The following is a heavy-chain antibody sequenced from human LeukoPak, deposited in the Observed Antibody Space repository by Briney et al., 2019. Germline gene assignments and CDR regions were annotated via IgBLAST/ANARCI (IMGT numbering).Heavy chain of an antibody. D-gene: IGHD2-2*01. CDR1: GGTFSSYA. CDR3: ARDFCSTSCNLGY. Sequence: SVKVPCKASGGTFSSYAISWVRQAPGQGLEWMGGIIPIFGTANYAQKFQGRVTITADKSTSTAYMELSSLRSEDTAVYYCARDFCSTSCNLGYWGQGTLVTVSS. CDR2: IIPIFGTA. V-gene: IGHV1-69*06. J-gene: IGHJ4*02.